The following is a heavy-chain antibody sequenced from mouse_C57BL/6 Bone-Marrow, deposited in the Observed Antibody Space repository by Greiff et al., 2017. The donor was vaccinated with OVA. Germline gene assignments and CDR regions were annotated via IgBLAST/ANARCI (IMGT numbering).Heavy chain of an antibody. V-gene: IGHV1-53*01. CDR2: INPSNGGT. J-gene: IGHJ4*01. D-gene: IGHD1-1*01. CDR3: ARPITTVAYAMDY. CDR1: GYTFTSYW. Sequence: VQLQQSGTELVKPGASVKLSCKASGYTFTSYWMHWVKQRPGQGLEWIGNINPSNGGTNYNEKFKSKATLTVDKSSSTAYMQLSSLTSEDSAVYYCARPITTVAYAMDYWGQGTSVTVSS.